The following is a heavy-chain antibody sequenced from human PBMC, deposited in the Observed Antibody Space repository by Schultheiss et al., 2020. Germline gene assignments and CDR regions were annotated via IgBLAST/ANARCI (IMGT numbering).Heavy chain of an antibody. CDR3: ARDHEAVAGPYYYYYGMDV. J-gene: IGHJ6*02. CDR1: GFTFSSYA. D-gene: IGHD6-19*01. CDR2: ISYDGSNK. V-gene: IGHV3-30-3*01. Sequence: GGSLRLSCAASGFTFSSYAMHWVRQAPGKGLEWVAVISYDGSNKYYADSVKGRFTISRDNAKNSLYLQMYSLRAEDTAVYYCARDHEAVAGPYYYYYGMDVWGQGTTVTVSS.